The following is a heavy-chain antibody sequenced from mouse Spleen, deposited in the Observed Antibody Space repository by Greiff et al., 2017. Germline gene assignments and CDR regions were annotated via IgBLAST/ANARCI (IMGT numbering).Heavy chain of an antibody. D-gene: IGHD1-1*01. CDR2: IDPANGNT. CDR3: ARWTTVVARYWYFDV. J-gene: IGHJ1*01. CDR1: GFNIKNTY. V-gene: IGHV14-3*01. Sequence: EVKLQESVAELVRPGASVKLSCTASGFNIKNTYMHWVKQRPEQGLEWIGRIDPANGNTKYAPKFQGKATITADTSSNTAYLQLSSLTSEDTAIYYCARWTTVVARYWYFDVWGAGTTVTVSS.